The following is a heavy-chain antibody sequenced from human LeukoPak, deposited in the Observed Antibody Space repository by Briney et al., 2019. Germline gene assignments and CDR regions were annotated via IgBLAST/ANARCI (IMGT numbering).Heavy chain of an antibody. V-gene: IGHV1-69*13. CDR2: IFPILGTE. CDR1: GGTLRRYA. Sequence: AVKVSCQPCGGTLRRYAISWVGQAPGQGLAWMGGIFPILGTENYAQNFQGRVTITADESTSTAYMELSSLRSEDTAVYYCARVGTAAGIDYWGQGTLVTVSS. CDR3: ARVGTAAGIDY. J-gene: IGHJ4*02. D-gene: IGHD6-13*01.